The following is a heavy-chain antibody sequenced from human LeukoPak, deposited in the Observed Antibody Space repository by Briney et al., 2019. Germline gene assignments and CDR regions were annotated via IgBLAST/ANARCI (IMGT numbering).Heavy chain of an antibody. Sequence: SETLSLTCTVSGGSISSYYWSWIRQPPGKGLEWIGYIYYSGSTNYNPSLKSRVTISVDTSKNQFSPKLSSVTAADTAVYYCARGGYYDSSGYSVDYWGQGTLVTVSS. CDR3: ARGGYYDSSGYSVDY. CDR2: IYYSGST. V-gene: IGHV4-59*01. CDR1: GGSISSYY. D-gene: IGHD3-22*01. J-gene: IGHJ4*02.